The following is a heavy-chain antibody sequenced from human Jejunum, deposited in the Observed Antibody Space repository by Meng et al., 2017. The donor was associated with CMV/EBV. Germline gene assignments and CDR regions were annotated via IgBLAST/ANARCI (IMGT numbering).Heavy chain of an antibody. CDR1: GFTVSDNY. CDR3: ATELQLDALNF. V-gene: IGHV3-53*01. J-gene: IGHJ3*01. Sequence: CCAASGFTVSDNYMNWVRKAQGKGLEWVSVIYSDGTTYYADSVKGRFTISRDNSKNTLYFQMNSLRAEDTAVYFCATELQLDALNFWGQGTMVTVSS. D-gene: IGHD1-1*01. CDR2: IYSDGTT.